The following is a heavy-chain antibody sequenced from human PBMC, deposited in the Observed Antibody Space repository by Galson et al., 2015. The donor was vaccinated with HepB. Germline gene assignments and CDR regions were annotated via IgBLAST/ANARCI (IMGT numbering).Heavy chain of an antibody. CDR2: IIPVRDNT. J-gene: IGHJ4*02. CDR1: GGTFSSYS. V-gene: IGHV1-69*08. CDR3: ARDYYDSNGYYAGHHDF. Sequence: SVKVSCKASGGTFSSYSIAWVRQAPGQGLEWMGRIIPVRDNTNYAQKFQGRVTITADKSTTTAYMELSSLGSDDTAVYFCARDYYDSNGYYAGHHDFWGQGTLLTVSS. D-gene: IGHD3-22*01.